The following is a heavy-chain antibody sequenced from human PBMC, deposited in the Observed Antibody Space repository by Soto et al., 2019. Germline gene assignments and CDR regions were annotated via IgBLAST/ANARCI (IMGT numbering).Heavy chain of an antibody. V-gene: IGHV3-49*03. CDR3: TRDPAGTPGVRYSWFDP. CDR2: IRSKAYGGTT. CDR1: GFTFGDYA. Sequence: GGSLSLSCTASGFTFGDYAMSWFRQAPGKGLEWVGFIRSKAYGGTTEYAASVKGRFTISRDDSKSIAYLQMNSLKTEDTAVYYCTRDPAGTPGVRYSWFDPWGQGTLVTVSS. J-gene: IGHJ5*02. D-gene: IGHD1-1*01.